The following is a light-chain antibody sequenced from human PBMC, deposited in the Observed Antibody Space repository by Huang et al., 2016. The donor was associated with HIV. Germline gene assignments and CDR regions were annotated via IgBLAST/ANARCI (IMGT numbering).Light chain of an antibody. CDR3: QQYNNWPYT. CDR2: GAS. Sequence: DTVMTQTPATLSVSPGARATLSCRASQSVGSKLAWFQQKPGQVPRLLIHGASTRATGIPARFSGSGSGTEFTLTISSPQSEDFAVYYCQQYNNWPYTFGQGTKLEIK. J-gene: IGKJ2*01. V-gene: IGKV3-15*01. CDR1: QSVGSK.